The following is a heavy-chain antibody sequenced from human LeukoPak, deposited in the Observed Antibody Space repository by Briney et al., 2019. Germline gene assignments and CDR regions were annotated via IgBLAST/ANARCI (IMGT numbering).Heavy chain of an antibody. V-gene: IGHV1-2*04. Sequence: ASVKVSCKASGYTFTGYYMHWVRQAPGQGLEWMGWINPNSGGTNYAQKFQGWVTMTRDTSISTAYMELSRLRSDDTAVYYCARGGAGDRENWFDPWGQGTLVTVSS. CDR1: GYTFTGYY. J-gene: IGHJ5*02. D-gene: IGHD4-17*01. CDR3: ARGGAGDRENWFDP. CDR2: INPNSGGT.